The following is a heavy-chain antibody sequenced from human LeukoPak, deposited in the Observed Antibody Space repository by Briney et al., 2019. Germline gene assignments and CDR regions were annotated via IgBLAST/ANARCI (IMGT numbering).Heavy chain of an antibody. CDR3: ARDGIFGVVIESRYMDV. V-gene: IGHV3-66*01. CDR1: GFTLSNNY. D-gene: IGHD3-3*01. Sequence: GGSLRLSCAASGFTLSNNYIRWLRQAPGKGLEWVSHIYSGGFTQFAGSVRGRFTMSRDSSKNTLYLQMNSLTAEDTAVYYCARDGIFGVVIESRYMDVWGKGTTVTVSS. J-gene: IGHJ6*03. CDR2: IYSGGFT.